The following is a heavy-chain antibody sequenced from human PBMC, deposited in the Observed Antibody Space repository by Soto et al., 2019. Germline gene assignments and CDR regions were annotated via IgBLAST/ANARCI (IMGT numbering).Heavy chain of an antibody. Sequence: SVKVSCKASGGTFSSYAISWVRQAPGQGLEWMGGIIPIFGTANYAQKFQGRVTITADESTSTAYMELSSLRSEDTAVYYCARTGGEFRGWLLMAEYYYYGMDVWGQGTTVTVSS. CDR1: GGTFSSYA. V-gene: IGHV1-69*13. CDR2: IIPIFGTA. CDR3: ARTGGEFRGWLLMAEYYYYGMDV. D-gene: IGHD3-22*01. J-gene: IGHJ6*02.